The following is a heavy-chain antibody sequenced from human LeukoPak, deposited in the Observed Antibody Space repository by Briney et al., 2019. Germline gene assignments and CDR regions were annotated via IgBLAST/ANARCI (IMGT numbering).Heavy chain of an antibody. CDR3: AKEAGGSYSFDY. CDR2: ISYDGSNK. V-gene: IGHV3-30*18. D-gene: IGHD1-26*01. CDR1: GFTFSSYG. Sequence: GGSLRLSCAASGFTFSSYGMHWVRQAPGKGLEWVAVISYDGSNKYYADSVKGRFTISRDNSKNTLYLQMNSLRAEDTAVYYCAKEAGGSYSFDYWGQGTLVTVSS. J-gene: IGHJ4*02.